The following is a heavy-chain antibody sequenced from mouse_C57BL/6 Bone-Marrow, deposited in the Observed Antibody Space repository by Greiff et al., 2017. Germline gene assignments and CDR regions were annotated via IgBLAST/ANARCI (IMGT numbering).Heavy chain of an antibody. CDR3: ARQYYFDY. Sequence: EVMLVESGGDLVKPGGSLKLSCAASGFTFSSYGMSWVRQTPDKRLEWVATISSGGSYTYYPDSVKGRFTISRDNATNTLYLQMSSLKSEDTAMYYCARQYYFDYWGQGTTLTVSS. V-gene: IGHV5-6*01. J-gene: IGHJ2*01. CDR1: GFTFSSYG. CDR2: ISSGGSYT.